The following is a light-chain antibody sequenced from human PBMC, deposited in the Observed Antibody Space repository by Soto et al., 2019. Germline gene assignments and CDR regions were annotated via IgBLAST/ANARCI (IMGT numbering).Light chain of an antibody. CDR3: QQYNNWPPIT. CDR2: GAS. CDR1: QSVSSN. Sequence: EIVMTQSPATLSVSPWERATLSWGASQSVSSNLVWYQQKPGQAPRLLLYGASTRATGIPARFSGSGSGTEFTLTISSLQSADFAVYYCQQYNNWPPITFGQGTKVDIK. J-gene: IGKJ1*01. V-gene: IGKV3D-15*01.